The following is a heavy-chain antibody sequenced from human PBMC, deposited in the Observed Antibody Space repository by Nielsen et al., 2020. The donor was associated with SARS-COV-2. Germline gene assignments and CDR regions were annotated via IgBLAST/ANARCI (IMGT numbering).Heavy chain of an antibody. D-gene: IGHD3-10*01. J-gene: IGHJ6*02. CDR3: AKEFGGSYGSGSYYSAREGSYYGMDV. Sequence: VRQAPGKGLGWVAVISYDGSNKYYADSVKGRFTISRDNSKNTLYLQMNSLRAEDTAVYYCAKEFGGSYGSGSYYSAREGSYYGMDVWGQGTTVTVSS. CDR2: ISYDGSNK. V-gene: IGHV3-30*18.